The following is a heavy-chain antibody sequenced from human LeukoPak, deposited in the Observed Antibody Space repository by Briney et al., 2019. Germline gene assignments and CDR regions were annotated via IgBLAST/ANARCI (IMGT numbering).Heavy chain of an antibody. V-gene: IGHV4-59*01. CDR2: IYYSGST. CDR3: ARLLGIGSSFDY. D-gene: IGHD6-6*01. CDR1: GGSISSYH. J-gene: IGHJ4*02. Sequence: SETLSLTCTVPGGSISSYHWSWIRQPPGKGLEYIGHIYYSGSTTYNPSLKSRVTISVDTSKNQFSLKTRSVTAADTAVYYCARLLGIGSSFDYWGQGTLVTVSS.